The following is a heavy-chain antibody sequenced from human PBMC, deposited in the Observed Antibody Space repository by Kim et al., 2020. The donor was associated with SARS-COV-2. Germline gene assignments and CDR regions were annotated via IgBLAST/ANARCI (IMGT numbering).Heavy chain of an antibody. D-gene: IGHD3-10*01. J-gene: IGHJ3*02. CDR1: GFSLSTSGVG. CDR2: IYWDDDK. V-gene: IGHV2-5*02. Sequence: SGPTLVNPTQTLTLTCTFSGFSLSTSGVGVGWIRQPPGKALEWLALIYWDDDKRYSPSLKSRLTITKDTSKNQVVLTMTNMDPVDTATYYCAHRITPGRYDGSGSPDACDIWGQGTMVTVSS. CDR3: AHRITPGRYDGSGSPDACDI.